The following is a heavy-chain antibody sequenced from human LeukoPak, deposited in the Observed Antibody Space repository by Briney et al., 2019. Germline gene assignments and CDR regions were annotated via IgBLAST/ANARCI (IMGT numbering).Heavy chain of an antibody. V-gene: IGHV3-48*03. CDR2: ISSSGSTI. D-gene: IGHD3-22*01. CDR3: ASSLTYYYDSSGYPFDY. CDR1: GFTFSSYE. Sequence: GGSLRLSCAASGFTFSSYEMNWVRQAPGKGLEWVSYISSSGSTIYYADSVKGRFTISRDNAKNSLYLQMNSLRAEDTAVYYCASSLTYYYDSSGYPFDYWGQGTLVTVSS. J-gene: IGHJ4*02.